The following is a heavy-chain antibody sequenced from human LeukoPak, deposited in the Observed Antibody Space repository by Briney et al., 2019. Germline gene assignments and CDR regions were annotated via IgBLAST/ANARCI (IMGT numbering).Heavy chain of an antibody. CDR3: ATALLGATLFDY. D-gene: IGHD1-26*01. J-gene: IGHJ4*02. Sequence: ASVKVSCKVSGYTLTELSMHWVRQALGKGLEWMGGFDPEDGETIYAQKFQGRVTMTEDTSTDTAYMELSSLRSEDTAAYYCATALLGATLFDYWGQGTLVTVSS. CDR1: GYTLTELS. V-gene: IGHV1-24*01. CDR2: FDPEDGET.